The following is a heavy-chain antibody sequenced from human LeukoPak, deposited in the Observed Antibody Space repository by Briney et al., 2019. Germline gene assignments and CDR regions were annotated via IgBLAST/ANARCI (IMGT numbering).Heavy chain of an antibody. CDR2: IYSGGST. Sequence: GGSLRLSCAASGFTVSSNYMSWVRQAPGKGLEWVSVIYSGGSTYYADSVKGRFTIPRDNSKNTLYLQMNSLRAEDTAVYYCARDLGTTVTTYHGYWGQGTLVTVSS. J-gene: IGHJ4*02. CDR3: ARDLGTTVTTYHGY. D-gene: IGHD4-11*01. V-gene: IGHV3-66*01. CDR1: GFTVSSNY.